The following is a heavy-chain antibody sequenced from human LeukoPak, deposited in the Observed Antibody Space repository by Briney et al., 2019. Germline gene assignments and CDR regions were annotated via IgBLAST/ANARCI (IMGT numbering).Heavy chain of an antibody. V-gene: IGHV4-59*08. D-gene: IGHD3-22*01. CDR3: ARHGSDYYDSSGPHFDY. Sequence: SETLSLTCTVSGGSISSYYWSWIRQPPGKGLEWIGYIYYSGSTNYNPSLKSRATISVDTSKNQFSLKLSSVTAADTAVYYCARHGSDYYDSSGPHFDYWGQGTLVTVSS. CDR1: GGSISSYY. CDR2: IYYSGST. J-gene: IGHJ4*02.